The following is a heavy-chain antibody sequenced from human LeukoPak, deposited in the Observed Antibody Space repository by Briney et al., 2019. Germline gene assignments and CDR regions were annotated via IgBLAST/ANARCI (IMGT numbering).Heavy chain of an antibody. D-gene: IGHD1-26*01. V-gene: IGHV1-24*01. Sequence: ASVKVSCKVSGYTLTELSMHWVRQAPGKGLEWMGGFDPEDGETIYAQKFQGRVTMTEDTSTDTAYMEMSSLRSEDTAVYYCAGPSLVVGATTDAFDIWGQGTMVTVSS. CDR2: FDPEDGET. CDR3: AGPSLVVGATTDAFDI. CDR1: GYTLTELS. J-gene: IGHJ3*02.